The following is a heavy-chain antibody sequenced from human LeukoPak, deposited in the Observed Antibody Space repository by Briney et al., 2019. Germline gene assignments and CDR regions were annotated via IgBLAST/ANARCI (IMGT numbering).Heavy chain of an antibody. CDR2: ISSSSSYI. CDR3: ARDTVAVAGGFDY. J-gene: IGHJ4*02. D-gene: IGHD6-19*01. Sequence: PGGSLRLSCAASGFTFSSYSMNWVRQAPGKGLEWVSSISSSSSYIYYAGSVKGRFTISRDNAKNSLYLQMNSLRAEDTAVYYCARDTVAVAGGFDYWGQGTLVTVSS. V-gene: IGHV3-21*01. CDR1: GFTFSSYS.